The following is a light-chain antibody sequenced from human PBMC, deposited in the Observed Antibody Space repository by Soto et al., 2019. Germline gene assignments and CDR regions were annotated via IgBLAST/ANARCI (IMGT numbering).Light chain of an antibody. J-gene: IGKJ2*01. V-gene: IGKV3-11*01. CDR2: DTS. CDR3: QQRSNWYT. Sequence: EVVLTQSPATLSLSPGEKATLSCRASQSVNYYLAWYQQKPGQAPRLLIYDTSKRATGIPARFSGSGSGTDFTLTISSLEPEDSAGYYCQQRSNWYTFGQGTKLEIK. CDR1: QSVNYY.